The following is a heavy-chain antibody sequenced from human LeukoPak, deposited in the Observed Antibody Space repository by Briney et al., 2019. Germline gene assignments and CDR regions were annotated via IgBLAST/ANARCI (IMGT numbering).Heavy chain of an antibody. J-gene: IGHJ6*03. D-gene: IGHD5-12*01. CDR1: GGSISSGSYY. CDR2: IYTSGST. Sequence: KPSETLSLTCTVSGGSISSGSYYWNWIRQPAGKGLECIGRIYTSGSTNFNPSLKSRVTISVDTSKNQFSLKLSSVTAADTAVYYCARERYSGYDLGVRYYYYMDVWGKGTTVTISS. V-gene: IGHV4-61*02. CDR3: ARERYSGYDLGVRYYYYMDV.